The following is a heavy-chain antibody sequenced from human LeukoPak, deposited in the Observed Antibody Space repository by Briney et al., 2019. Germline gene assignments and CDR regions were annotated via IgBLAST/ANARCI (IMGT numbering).Heavy chain of an antibody. CDR1: GFTFSNYN. CDR2: ISSRSTFI. J-gene: IGHJ2*01. CDR3: ARDPENVAGSYSHFDL. D-gene: IGHD1-26*01. Sequence: PGGSLRLSCAASGFTFSNYNINWIRQAPGKGLEWVSSISSRSTFIYYADSVKGRFTIPRDNAQNSLYLQMNSLRAEDTAVYYCARDPENVAGSYSHFDLWGRGTLVTVSS. V-gene: IGHV3-21*01.